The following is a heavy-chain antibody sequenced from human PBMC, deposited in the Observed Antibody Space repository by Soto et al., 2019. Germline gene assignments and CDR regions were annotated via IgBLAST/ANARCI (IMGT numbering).Heavy chain of an antibody. Sequence: QITLNESGPTVVKPAETLTLTCTFSGFSLTTSGVGVGWIRQSPGKAPEWLALIYWDDDKRYSASLKSRLTITKDTSKNRVVLTMASVAPTDTATYSLTHRILRTVSGFVTTTATYFDCWGQGTPVGVSS. D-gene: IGHD3-3*01. CDR1: GFSLTTSGVG. V-gene: IGHV2-5*02. CDR3: THRILRTVSGFVTTTATYFDC. J-gene: IGHJ4*02. CDR2: IYWDDDK.